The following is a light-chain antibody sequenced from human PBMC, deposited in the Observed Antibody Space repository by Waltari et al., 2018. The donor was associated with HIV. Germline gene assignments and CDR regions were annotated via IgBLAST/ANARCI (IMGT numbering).Light chain of an antibody. CDR3: QQFHSFPLT. CDR2: AAS. J-gene: IGKJ4*01. CDR1: QAINTY. Sequence: IQLTQSPSFLSASVGDRVTITCRASQAINTYLAWYQQKPGKAPKLLMYAASTLQRGVPPTFSGSGSGTEFTLTINAPHPDDFATYYCQQFHSFPLTFGGGTNVE. V-gene: IGKV1-9*01.